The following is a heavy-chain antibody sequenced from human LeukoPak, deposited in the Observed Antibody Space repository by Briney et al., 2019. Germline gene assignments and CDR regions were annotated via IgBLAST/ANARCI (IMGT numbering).Heavy chain of an antibody. Sequence: ASVKVSCKASGGTFSSYAISWVRQAPGQGLEWMGGIIPIFGTANYAQKFQGRVTITADESTSTAYMELSSLRSEDTAVYYCAFVDTAMGGFDYWGQGTLDTVSS. J-gene: IGHJ4*02. CDR1: GGTFSSYA. CDR2: IIPIFGTA. CDR3: AFVDTAMGGFDY. D-gene: IGHD5-18*01. V-gene: IGHV1-69*13.